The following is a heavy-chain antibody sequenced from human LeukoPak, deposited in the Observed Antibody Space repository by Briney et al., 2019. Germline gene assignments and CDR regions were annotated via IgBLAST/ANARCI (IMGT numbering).Heavy chain of an antibody. D-gene: IGHD6-19*01. CDR1: AYSFTSSW. V-gene: IGHV5-10-1*01. J-gene: IGHJ4*02. CDR2: IDPSDSYP. CDR3: ARHVGFSGWFYN. Sequence: GESLKISCRGAAYSFTSSWISWVRQMPGKGLEWMGKIDPSDSYPNYSPSFQGHVTISADKSISTAYLQWSSLKASDTAMYYCARHVGFSGWFYNWGQGTLVTVSS.